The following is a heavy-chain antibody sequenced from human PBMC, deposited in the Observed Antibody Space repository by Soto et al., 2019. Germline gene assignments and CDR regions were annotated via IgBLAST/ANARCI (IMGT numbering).Heavy chain of an antibody. CDR3: ARDGANALYYYYGMDV. V-gene: IGHV3-21*05. CDR2: IISSSSYI. Sequence: PGGSLRLSCEASGFTFSSYSMNWVRQAPGKGLEWVSYIISSSSYIYYADSVKGRFTISRDNAKNSLYLQMNSLRAEDTAVYYCARDGANALYYYYGMDVWGQGTTVTVSS. D-gene: IGHD3-16*01. J-gene: IGHJ6*02. CDR1: GFTFSSYS.